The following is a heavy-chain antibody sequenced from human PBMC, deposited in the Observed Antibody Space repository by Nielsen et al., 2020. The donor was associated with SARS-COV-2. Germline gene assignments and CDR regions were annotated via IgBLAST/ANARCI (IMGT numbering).Heavy chain of an antibody. CDR1: GGSISSYY. CDR2: ISNSGGT. V-gene: IGHV4-59*01. D-gene: IGHD3-3*01. Sequence: SETLSLTCTVSGGSISSYYWSWIRQPPGKGLEWIGYISNSGGTNYNPSLKSRLTISLDTSKNQFSLRLSSVTAADTALYYCARDEIFDRYGMDVWGQGTTVIVSS. CDR3: ARDEIFDRYGMDV. J-gene: IGHJ6*02.